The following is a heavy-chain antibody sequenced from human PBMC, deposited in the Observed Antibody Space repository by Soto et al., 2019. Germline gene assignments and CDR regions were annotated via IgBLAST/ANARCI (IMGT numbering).Heavy chain of an antibody. V-gene: IGHV1-18*01. CDR3: AREGQAPYYYYGMDV. Sequence: QVQVVQSGDEVKKPGASVKVSCKASGYTFTNYGFSWLRQAPGQGLEWMGWISGYNGNTKYAEKFQGSVTMTTDTSTSTAHMELRSLRSDDTAVYYCAREGQAPYYYYGMDVWGQGTAVTVSS. J-gene: IGHJ6*02. CDR2: ISGYNGNT. CDR1: GYTFTNYG.